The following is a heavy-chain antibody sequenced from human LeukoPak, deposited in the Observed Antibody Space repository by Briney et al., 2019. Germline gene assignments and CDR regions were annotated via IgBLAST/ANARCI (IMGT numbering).Heavy chain of an antibody. D-gene: IGHD1-26*01. Sequence: PGGSLRLSCGASGFTFSSYWMHWVRQAPGKGLVWVSRINNDGSSTSYADSVQGRFTISRDNARNSLYLQMNNLRAEDTAVYYCARDPYSGTYGDTYYYYMDVWGKGTTVTISS. CDR3: ARDPYSGTYGDTYYYYMDV. J-gene: IGHJ6*03. CDR2: INNDGSST. CDR1: GFTFSSYW. V-gene: IGHV3-74*01.